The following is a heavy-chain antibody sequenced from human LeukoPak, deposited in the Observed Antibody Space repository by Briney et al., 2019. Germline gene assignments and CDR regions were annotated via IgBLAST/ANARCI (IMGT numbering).Heavy chain of an antibody. CDR1: GFTFDDYG. Sequence: GGSLRLSCAASGFTFDDYGMSWVRQAPGKGLEWVSGINWNGGSTGYANSVKGRFTISRDNAKNSLYLQMNSLRAEDTALYYCARGVGIAAAGTFDYWGQGTLVTVSS. V-gene: IGHV3-20*04. D-gene: IGHD6-13*01. J-gene: IGHJ4*02. CDR2: INWNGGST. CDR3: ARGVGIAAAGTFDY.